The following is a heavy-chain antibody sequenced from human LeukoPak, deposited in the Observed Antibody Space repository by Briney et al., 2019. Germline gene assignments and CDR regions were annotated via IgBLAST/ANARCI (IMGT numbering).Heavy chain of an antibody. CDR3: ARRRSYFAFDI. CDR1: GGSFSGYY. Sequence: SETLSLTCAVYGGSFSGYYWSWIRQPPGKGLEWIGEINHSGSTNYSPSLKSRVTISVDTSKNQFSLKLSSVTAADTAVYYCARRRSYFAFDIWGQGTMVTVSS. V-gene: IGHV4-34*01. J-gene: IGHJ3*02. D-gene: IGHD3-10*01. CDR2: INHSGST.